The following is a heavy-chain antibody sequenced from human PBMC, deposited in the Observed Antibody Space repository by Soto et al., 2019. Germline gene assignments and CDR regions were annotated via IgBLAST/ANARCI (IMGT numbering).Heavy chain of an antibody. CDR1: GFTFSNYA. V-gene: IGHV3-23*01. CDR2: ISVSGGST. Sequence: GGSLRLSCAASGFTFSNYAMSWVRQAPGKGLEWVSAISVSGGSTHYADSVKGRFTISRANSKNTLYLQMNSLRAEDTAVYYCAKCKALVIAVAPVDYWGQGTLVTVS. J-gene: IGHJ4*02. D-gene: IGHD6-19*01. CDR3: AKCKALVIAVAPVDY.